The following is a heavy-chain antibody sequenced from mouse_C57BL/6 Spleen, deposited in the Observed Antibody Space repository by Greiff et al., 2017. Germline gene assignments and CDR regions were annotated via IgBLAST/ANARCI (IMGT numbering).Heavy chain of an antibody. CDR3: ARDLYYGSSYFDY. V-gene: IGHV1-64*01. J-gene: IGHJ2*01. D-gene: IGHD1-1*01. Sequence: QVQLKQPGAELVKPGASVKLSCKASGYTFTSYWMHWVKQRPGQGLEWIGMIHPNSGSTNYNEKFKSKATLTVDKSSSTAYMQLSSLTSEDSAVYYCARDLYYGSSYFDYWGQGTTRTVSS. CDR2: IHPNSGST. CDR1: GYTFTSYW.